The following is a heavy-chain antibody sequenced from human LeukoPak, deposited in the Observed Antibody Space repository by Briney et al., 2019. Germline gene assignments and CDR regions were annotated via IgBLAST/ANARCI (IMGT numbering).Heavy chain of an antibody. J-gene: IGHJ6*02. CDR3: ARDRFYYDSSGYYGLDYYGMDV. CDR1: GYTFTSYY. V-gene: IGHV1-46*01. D-gene: IGHD3-22*01. CDR2: INPSGGST. Sequence: VASVKVSCKASGYTFTSYYMHWVRQAPGQGLEWMGIINPSGGSTSYAQKFQGRVTMTRDTSTSTVYMELSSLRSEDTAVYYCARDRFYYDSSGYYGLDYYGMDVWGQGTTVTVSS.